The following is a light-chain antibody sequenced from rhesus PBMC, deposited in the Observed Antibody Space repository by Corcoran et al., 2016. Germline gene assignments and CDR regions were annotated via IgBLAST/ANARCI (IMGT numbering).Light chain of an antibody. CDR1: QGISSY. V-gene: IGKV1-28*02. Sequence: DIQMTQSPSSLSASVGDTVTITCRASQGISSYLNWFQQKPGKAPKLLIYAASRLESGVPSRFSGSGPGSEFTLTISSLQPEDFAVYYCLQHKSYPLTFGGGTKVELK. CDR3: LQHKSYPLT. CDR2: AAS. J-gene: IGKJ4*01.